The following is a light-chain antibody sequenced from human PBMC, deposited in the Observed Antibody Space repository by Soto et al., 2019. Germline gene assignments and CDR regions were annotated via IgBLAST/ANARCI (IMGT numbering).Light chain of an antibody. V-gene: IGKV3-20*01. J-gene: IGKJ1*01. CDR2: GTS. Sequence: EIVLTQSPGTLSLSAGERATLSCRASQSVSSSYLAWYQQKLGQAPRLLIYGTSSRAIGIPDRFSGSGSGTDFTLTINRLEPEDFAVYYCQQYGSSPRTFGQGTKVEIK. CDR3: QQYGSSPRT. CDR1: QSVSSSY.